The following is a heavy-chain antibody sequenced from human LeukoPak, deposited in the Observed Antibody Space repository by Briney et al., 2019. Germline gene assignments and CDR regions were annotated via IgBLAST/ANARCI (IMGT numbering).Heavy chain of an antibody. CDR2: INHSGST. CDR1: GGSFSGYY. Sequence: SETLSLTCAVYGGSFSGYYWSWIRQPPGKGLEWIGEINHSGSTNYNPSLKSRVTISVDTSKNQFSLKLSSVTAADTAVYYCAASYRRDAFDIWGQGTMVTVSS. CDR3: AASYRRDAFDI. D-gene: IGHD3-16*02. V-gene: IGHV4-34*01. J-gene: IGHJ3*02.